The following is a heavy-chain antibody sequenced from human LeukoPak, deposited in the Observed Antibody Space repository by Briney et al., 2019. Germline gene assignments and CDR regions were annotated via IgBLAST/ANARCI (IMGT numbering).Heavy chain of an antibody. J-gene: IGHJ2*01. D-gene: IGHD3-10*01. CDR3: AKGTYYYGSTESTGSWYFDL. CDR1: GFTFSSYG. Sequence: PGGSLRLSCAASGFTFSSYGMHWARQAPGKGLEWVAVISYDGSNKYYADSVKGRFTISRDNSKNTLYLQMNSLRAEDTAVYYCAKGTYYYGSTESTGSWYFDLWGRGTLVTVSS. CDR2: ISYDGSNK. V-gene: IGHV3-30*18.